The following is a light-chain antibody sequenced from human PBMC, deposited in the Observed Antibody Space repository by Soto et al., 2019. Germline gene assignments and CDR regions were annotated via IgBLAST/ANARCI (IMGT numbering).Light chain of an antibody. V-gene: IGKV3-20*01. CDR1: QSVSSSY. CDR2: GAS. CDR3: QQDGSSGT. Sequence: EIVLTQSPGALSLSLGERSTLSYRASQSVSSSYVAWYQQKPGQAPMLLISGASNRATGIPDRFSGSGSGTDFTLTISRLEPEDFAVYYWQQDGSSGTFGQGTKVDIK. J-gene: IGKJ1*01.